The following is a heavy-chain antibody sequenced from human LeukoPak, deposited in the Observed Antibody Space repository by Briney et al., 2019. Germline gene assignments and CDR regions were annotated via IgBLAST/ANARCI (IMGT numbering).Heavy chain of an antibody. D-gene: IGHD6-13*01. CDR1: GFTFSSYA. CDR3: TTAGSSWHFMDV. CDR2: ISGSGGST. V-gene: IGHV3-23*01. J-gene: IGHJ6*03. Sequence: GGSLRLSCAASGFTFSSYAMSWVRQAPGKGLEWVSAISGSGGSTYYADSVKGRFTISRDNSKNTLYLQMNSLKTEDTAVYYCTTAGSSWHFMDVWGEGTTVTVSS.